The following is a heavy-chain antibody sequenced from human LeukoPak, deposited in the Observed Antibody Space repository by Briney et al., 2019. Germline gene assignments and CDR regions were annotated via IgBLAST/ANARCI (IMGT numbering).Heavy chain of an antibody. CDR2: ISYDGSNK. Sequence: PGGSLRLSCAASGFTFSSYAMHCVRQAPGKGLEWVAVISYDGSNKYYADSVKGRFTISRDNSKNTLYLQMNSLRAEDTAVYYCARSSSGLTMIVVVIDYWGQGTLVTVSS. CDR1: GFTFSSYA. CDR3: ARSSSGLTMIVVVIDY. D-gene: IGHD3-22*01. J-gene: IGHJ4*02. V-gene: IGHV3-30*04.